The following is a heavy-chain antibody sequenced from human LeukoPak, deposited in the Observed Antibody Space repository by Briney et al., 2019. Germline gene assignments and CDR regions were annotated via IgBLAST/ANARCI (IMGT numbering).Heavy chain of an antibody. Sequence: SDTLSLTCAVSGYSISSGYYWGWIRQPPGKGLDGIGSIYHSGSTYYNPSLKSRVTISVDTSKNQFYLKLSSVTAADTAGYYSSSLYMVPPYCTNRMDGWSKRSTVTVSS. J-gene: IGHJ6*03. CDR3: SSLYMVPPYCTNRMDG. CDR2: IYHSGST. D-gene: IGHD4/OR15-4a*01. CDR1: GYSISSGYY. V-gene: IGHV4-38-2*01.